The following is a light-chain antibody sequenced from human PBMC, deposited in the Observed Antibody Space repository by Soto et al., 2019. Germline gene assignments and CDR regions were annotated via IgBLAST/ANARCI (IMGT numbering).Light chain of an antibody. Sequence: EIVITQSPSTLSVSPGERATLSCRASQSVSSNLAWYQQKPGQAPRLLIYGASARATGFPARFSASGSGTEFTLTISSLQSEDFAVYYCQQYNKWPWTFGQGTKVDIK. CDR1: QSVSSN. CDR2: GAS. CDR3: QQYNKWPWT. J-gene: IGKJ1*01. V-gene: IGKV3-15*01.